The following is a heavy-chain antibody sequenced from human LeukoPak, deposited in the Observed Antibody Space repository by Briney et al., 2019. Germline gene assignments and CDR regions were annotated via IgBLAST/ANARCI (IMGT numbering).Heavy chain of an antibody. CDR3: ARGRDGYNFLDY. V-gene: IGHV3-74*01. J-gene: IGHJ4*02. CDR1: GFTFSSYW. D-gene: IGHD5-24*01. CDR2: INSDGSST. Sequence: GGSLRLSCAASGFTFSSYWMHWVRQAPGKGLVWVSRINSDGSSTSYADSVKGRSTISRDSAKNTLYLQMNSLRAEDTAVYYCARGRDGYNFLDYWGQGTLVTVSS.